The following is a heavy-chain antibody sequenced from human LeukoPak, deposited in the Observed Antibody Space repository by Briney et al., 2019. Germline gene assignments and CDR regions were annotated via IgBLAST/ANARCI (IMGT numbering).Heavy chain of an antibody. Sequence: PGRSLRLSCAASGFTFSSYGMHWVRQAPDKGLEWVAVIWYDGSNKYYADSVKGRFTISRDNSKNTLYLQMNSLRAEDTAVYYCARDGYQSHNWFDPWGQGTLVTVSS. CDR2: IWYDGSNK. J-gene: IGHJ5*02. CDR3: ARDGYQSHNWFDP. CDR1: GFTFSSYG. V-gene: IGHV3-33*01. D-gene: IGHD5-12*01.